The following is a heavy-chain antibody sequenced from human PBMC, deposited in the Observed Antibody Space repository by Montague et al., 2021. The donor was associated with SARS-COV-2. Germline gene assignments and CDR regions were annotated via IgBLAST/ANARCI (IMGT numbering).Heavy chain of an antibody. Sequence: SETLSLTCAVYGGSFSGYYWNWIRQPPGKGLEWIGEINHSGSVNYNPSLKRRVTISVDTSKNQFSLKLNSVTAADTAVYYCARLGEGVVPAPILGIGPFYSYFYMDVWGKGATVTVSS. D-gene: IGHD2-2*02. V-gene: IGHV4-34*01. CDR3: ARLGEGVVPAPILGIGPFYSYFYMDV. J-gene: IGHJ6*03. CDR2: INHSGSV. CDR1: GGSFSGYY.